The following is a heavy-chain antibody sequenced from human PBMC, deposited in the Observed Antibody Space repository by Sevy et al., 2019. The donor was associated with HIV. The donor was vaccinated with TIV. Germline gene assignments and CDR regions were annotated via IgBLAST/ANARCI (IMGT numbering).Heavy chain of an antibody. J-gene: IGHJ4*02. D-gene: IGHD3-22*01. CDR2: IIPIFGTA. Sequence: ASVKVSCKASGGTFSSYAISWVRQAPGQGLEWMGGIIPIFGTANYAQKFQGRVTITADESTSTAYMELSSLRSEDTAVYYCARDLGYYDSSGYPYWGQGTLVTVSS. V-gene: IGHV1-69*13. CDR3: ARDLGYYDSSGYPY. CDR1: GGTFSSYA.